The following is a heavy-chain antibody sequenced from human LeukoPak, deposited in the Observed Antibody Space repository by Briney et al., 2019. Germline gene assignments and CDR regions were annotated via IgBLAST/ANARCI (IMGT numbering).Heavy chain of an antibody. V-gene: IGHV3-33*06. Sequence: GRSLRLSCAASGFTFSSYGMHWVRQAPGKGLEWVAVIWYDGSNKYYADSVKGRFTISSDNSKNTLYLQMNSLRAEDTAMYYCAKQHYYDSSGYYPPGDWGQGTLVTVSS. CDR1: GFTFSSYG. CDR3: AKQHYYDSSGYYPPGD. J-gene: IGHJ4*02. CDR2: IWYDGSNK. D-gene: IGHD3-22*01.